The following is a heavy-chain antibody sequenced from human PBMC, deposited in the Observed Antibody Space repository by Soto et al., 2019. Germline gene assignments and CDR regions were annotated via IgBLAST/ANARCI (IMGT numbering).Heavy chain of an antibody. V-gene: IGHV4-59*12. J-gene: IGHJ4*02. CDR1: GGSISSYY. CDR2: IYYSGST. D-gene: IGHD3-10*01. CDR3: ARRHPFGDYDDY. Sequence: PSETLSLTCTVSGGSISSYYWSWIRQPPGKGLEWIGYIYYSGSTNYNPSLKSRVTISVDTSKNQFSLKLSSVTAADTAVYYCARRHPFGDYDDYWGQGTLVTVSS.